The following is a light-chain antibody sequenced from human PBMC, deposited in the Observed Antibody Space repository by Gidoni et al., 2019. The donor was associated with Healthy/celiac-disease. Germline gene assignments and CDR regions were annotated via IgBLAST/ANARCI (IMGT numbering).Light chain of an antibody. CDR2: GAS. V-gene: IGKV3-20*01. CDR1: VSSSY. CDR3: QQYGSSPLT. Sequence: VSSSYLAWYQQKPGQAPRLLIYGASSRATGIPDRFSGSGSGTDFTLTISRLEPEDFAVYYCQQYGSSPLTFGGGTKVEIK. J-gene: IGKJ4*01.